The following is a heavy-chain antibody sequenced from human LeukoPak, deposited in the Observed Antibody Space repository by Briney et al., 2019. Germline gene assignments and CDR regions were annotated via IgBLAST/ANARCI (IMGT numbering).Heavy chain of an antibody. CDR1: GFTFSNYA. J-gene: IGHJ1*01. CDR3: ARAPSEIGGYYPEYFRH. Sequence: GGSLRLSCATSGFTFSNYAMGWVRQAPGKGLVWVSRIKSDGSTNYADSVKGRFTISRDNAKNTVSLQMNSLRAEDTGVYYCARAPSEIGGYYPEYFRHWGQGTLVTVSS. D-gene: IGHD3-22*01. V-gene: IGHV3-74*01. CDR2: IKSDGST.